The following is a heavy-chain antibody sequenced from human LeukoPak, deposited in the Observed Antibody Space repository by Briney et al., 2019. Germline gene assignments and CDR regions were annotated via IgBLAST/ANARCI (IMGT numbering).Heavy chain of an antibody. CDR2: IKSRTDGGTT. J-gene: IGHJ4*02. CDR1: RFTLSNAW. Sequence: GGSLRLSCAASRFTLSNAWMSWVRQAPGKGLEWVGRIKSRTDGGTTDYAAPVKGRFTISRDDSKNTLYLQMNSLKTEDTAVYYCTTPLIKRADYWGQGTLVTVSS. V-gene: IGHV3-15*01. CDR3: TTPLIKRADY.